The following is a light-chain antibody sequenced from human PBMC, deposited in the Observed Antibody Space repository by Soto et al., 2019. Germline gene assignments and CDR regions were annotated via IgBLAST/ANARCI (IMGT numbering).Light chain of an antibody. V-gene: IGKV4-1*01. J-gene: IGKJ4*01. CDR1: RSVLYKSNNKNH. Sequence: DIVMTQSPDSLAVSLGERATMNCKCSRSVLYKSNNKNHLAWYQQKPGQPPQLIIYWASTRESGVPERFSGSGSGTDFTLTISSLEAEDVAFYWCQEYFDVPFPFCGRT. CDR3: QEYFDVPFP. CDR2: WAS.